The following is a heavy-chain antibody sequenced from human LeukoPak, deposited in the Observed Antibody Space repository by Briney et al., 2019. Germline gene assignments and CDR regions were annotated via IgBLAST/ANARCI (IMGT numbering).Heavy chain of an antibody. D-gene: IGHD1-26*01. V-gene: IGHV1-8*03. J-gene: IGHJ5*02. CDR2: MNPNSGNT. CDR3: ARDNSVGDYAWWFDP. CDR1: GYTFTSYD. Sequence: ASVKVSSKASGYTFTSYDINWVRQATGQGLEWMGWMNPNSGNTGYAQKFQGRVTITRNTSISTAYMELSSLRSEDTAVCYCARDNSVGDYAWWFDPWGQGTLVTVSS.